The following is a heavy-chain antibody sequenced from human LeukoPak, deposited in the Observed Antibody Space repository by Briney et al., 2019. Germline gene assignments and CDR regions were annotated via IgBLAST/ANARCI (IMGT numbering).Heavy chain of an antibody. CDR3: ARTTDNYYYYYMDV. Sequence: CGMNWVRQAPGKGLEWVSSISSSSSYIYYGDSVKGRFTISRDNAKNSLYLQMNSLRAEDTAVYYCARTTDNYYYYYMDVWGNGTTVTVSS. J-gene: IGHJ6*03. CDR1: CG. D-gene: IGHD4-17*01. CDR2: ISSSSSYI. V-gene: IGHV3-21*01.